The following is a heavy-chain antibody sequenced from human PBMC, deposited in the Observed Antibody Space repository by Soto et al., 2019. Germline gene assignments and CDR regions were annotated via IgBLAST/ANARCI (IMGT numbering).Heavy chain of an antibody. CDR3: TTVGQFNFDWFPRPWYGMDV. CDR2: IKSKTDGGTT. Sequence: GGSLRLSCAASGFTFSNAWMNWVRQAPGKGLEWVGRIKSKTDGGTTDYAAPVKGRFTISRDDSKNTLYLQMNSLKTEDTAVYYCTTVGQFNFDWFPRPWYGMDVWGQGTTVTVSS. V-gene: IGHV3-15*07. J-gene: IGHJ6*02. D-gene: IGHD3-9*01. CDR1: GFTFSNAW.